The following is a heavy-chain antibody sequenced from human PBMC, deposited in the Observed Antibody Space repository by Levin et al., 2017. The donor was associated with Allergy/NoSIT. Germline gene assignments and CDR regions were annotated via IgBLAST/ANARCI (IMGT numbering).Heavy chain of an antibody. D-gene: IGHD3-3*01. CDR3: ATPGPYDFWSGYFDY. Sequence: ASVKVSCKASGYTFTSYAMHWVRQAPGQRLEWMGWINAGNGNTKYSQKFQGRVTITRDTSASTAYMELSSLRSEDTAVYYCATPGPYDFWSGYFDYWGQGTLVTVSS. CDR2: INAGNGNT. J-gene: IGHJ4*02. V-gene: IGHV1-3*01. CDR1: GYTFTSYA.